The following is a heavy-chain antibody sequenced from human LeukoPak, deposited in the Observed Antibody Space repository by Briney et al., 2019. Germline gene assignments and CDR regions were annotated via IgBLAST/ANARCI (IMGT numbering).Heavy chain of an antibody. D-gene: IGHD5-24*01. J-gene: IGHJ4*02. Sequence: SETLSLTCAVYGGSFSGYYWSWIRQPPGKGLEWIGEINHSGSTYYNPSLKSRVTISVDTSKNQVSLKLSSVTAADTAVYYCARLSRDGYKPMDYWGQGTLVTVSS. CDR3: ARLSRDGYKPMDY. V-gene: IGHV4-34*09. CDR2: INHSGST. CDR1: GGSFSGYY.